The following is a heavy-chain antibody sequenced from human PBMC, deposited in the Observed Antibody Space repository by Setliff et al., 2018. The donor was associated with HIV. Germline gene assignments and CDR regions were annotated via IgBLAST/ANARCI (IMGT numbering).Heavy chain of an antibody. CDR2: INSDGRST. CDR1: GFIVSSNY. V-gene: IGHV3-74*01. Sequence: GGSLRLSCAASGFIVSSNYINWVRQAPGKGLVWVSRINSDGRSTSYADSVKGRFTISRDNAKNTLYLQMNSLRAEDTAVYYCARVDYYDSSGYYDYWGQGTLVTVSS. D-gene: IGHD3-22*01. CDR3: ARVDYYDSSGYYDY. J-gene: IGHJ4*02.